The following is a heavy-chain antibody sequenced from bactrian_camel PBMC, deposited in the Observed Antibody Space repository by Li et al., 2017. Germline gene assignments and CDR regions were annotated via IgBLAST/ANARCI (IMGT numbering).Heavy chain of an antibody. CDR2: ISSDGST. J-gene: IGHJ4*01. Sequence: HVQLVESGGGSVQAGGSLRLSCTASEFSIDDSAMGWYRQAPGNECELVSTISSDGSTYYADSVKGRFTISQDNAKPTLYLQMNALKPEDTAVYYCAAGPIRSRLYGGSWLLPHCYEYDYWGQGTQVTVS. CDR3: AAGPIRSRLYGGSWLLPHCYEYDY. CDR1: EFSIDDSA. D-gene: IGHD6*01. V-gene: IGHV3S55*01.